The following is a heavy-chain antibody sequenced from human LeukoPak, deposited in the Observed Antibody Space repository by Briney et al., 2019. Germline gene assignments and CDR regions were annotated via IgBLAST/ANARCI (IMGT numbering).Heavy chain of an antibody. Sequence: PSETLSLTCTVSGGSFSSSSYYWSWIRQPPGKGLEWIGYIYYSGRTNYNPSLKSRVTISVDTSKNQFSLKLNSVTAADTAVYYCARDHPASFFDYWGQGTLVTVSS. CDR1: GGSFSSSSYY. CDR2: IYYSGRT. D-gene: IGHD3-3*02. J-gene: IGHJ4*02. V-gene: IGHV4-61*01. CDR3: ARDHPASFFDY.